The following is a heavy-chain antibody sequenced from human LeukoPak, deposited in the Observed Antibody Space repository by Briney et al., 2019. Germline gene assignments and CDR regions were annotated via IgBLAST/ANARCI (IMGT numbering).Heavy chain of an antibody. Sequence: PSETLSLTCGVSGGSITNTNYWTWVRQPPGKGLEWIGEVNLQGSTNYNPSLMGRVAISVDTSENHISLQLTSVTAADTAVYYCARERRRYFDFAAFDPWGQGTLVTVSS. CDR2: VNLQGST. J-gene: IGHJ5*02. CDR1: GGSITNTNY. CDR3: ARERRRYFDFAAFDP. V-gene: IGHV4-4*02. D-gene: IGHD3-9*01.